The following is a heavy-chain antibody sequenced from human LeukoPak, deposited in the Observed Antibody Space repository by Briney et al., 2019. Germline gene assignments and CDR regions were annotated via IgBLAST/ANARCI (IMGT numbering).Heavy chain of an antibody. Sequence: GASVKVSCKASGYTFTSYDINWVRQATGQGLEWMGWMNPNSGNTGYAQKLQGRVTMTTDTSTSTAYMELRSLRSDDAAVYYCASEGYYYGSGTYDYWGQGTLVTVSS. V-gene: IGHV1-8*01. CDR1: GYTFTSYD. D-gene: IGHD3-10*01. CDR2: MNPNSGNT. CDR3: ASEGYYYGSGTYDY. J-gene: IGHJ4*02.